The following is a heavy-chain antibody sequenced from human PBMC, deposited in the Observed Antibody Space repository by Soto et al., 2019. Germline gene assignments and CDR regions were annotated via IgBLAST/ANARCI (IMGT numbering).Heavy chain of an antibody. CDR3: ARDGYSTGGDCYSVH. CDR1: GYTFTSYG. CDR2: INAGNGNT. Sequence: ASVKVSCKASGYTFTSYGISWVRQAPGQGLEWMGWINAGNGNTTYSQKLRDRVTFTRDTSTSTAYMEVRNLRSDDTAVYYCARDGYSTGGDCYSVHWVLGTLV. J-gene: IGHJ4*02. V-gene: IGHV1-18*01. D-gene: IGHD2-8*02.